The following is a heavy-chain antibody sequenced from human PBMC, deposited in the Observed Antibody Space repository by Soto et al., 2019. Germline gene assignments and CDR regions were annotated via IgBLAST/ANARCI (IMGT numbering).Heavy chain of an antibody. CDR3: ARHPDTVKTVDS. CDR1: GYSFNSYW. V-gene: IGHV5-10-1*03. J-gene: IGHJ4*02. CDR2: IDPSDSYT. Sequence: EVQLVQSGAEVRKPGESLKISCKASGYSFNSYWITWVRQMPGKGLEWLGRIDPSDSYTNYSPSFQGHVTFSADKSTRTAYLQWSSLKASDTAMYYSARHPDTVKTVDSGGQGPLVTVSS. D-gene: IGHD4-4*01.